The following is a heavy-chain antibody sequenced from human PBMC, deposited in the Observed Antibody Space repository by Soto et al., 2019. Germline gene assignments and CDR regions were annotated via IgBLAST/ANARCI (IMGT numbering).Heavy chain of an antibody. CDR3: ARDSRRWQEKWLDH. CDR2: INPNSCGK. J-gene: IGHJ5*02. V-gene: IGHV1-2*02. D-gene: IGHD6-13*01. CDR1: VYTVTCYY. Sequence: ASVKVSVNSSVYTVTCYYIHWVLEAPGQGLEWMGWINPNSCGKNYAQKFQGRVTMTMDTSISTAYMELSRLRSDDTAVYYCARDSRRWQEKWLDHWGEGTLFT.